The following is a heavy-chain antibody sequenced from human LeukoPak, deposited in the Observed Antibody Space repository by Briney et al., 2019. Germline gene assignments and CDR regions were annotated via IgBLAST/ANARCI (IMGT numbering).Heavy chain of an antibody. Sequence: QAGGSLRLSCAASGFTFSSYGMHWVRQAPGKGLEWVAVIWYGGSNKYYADSVKGRFTISRDNSKNTLYLQMNSLRAEDTAVYYCANSLEYWGQEPWSPSPQ. CDR2: IWYGGSNK. V-gene: IGHV3-33*08. D-gene: IGHD2/OR15-2a*01. CDR3: ANSLEY. J-gene: IGHJ4*02. CDR1: GFTFSSYG.